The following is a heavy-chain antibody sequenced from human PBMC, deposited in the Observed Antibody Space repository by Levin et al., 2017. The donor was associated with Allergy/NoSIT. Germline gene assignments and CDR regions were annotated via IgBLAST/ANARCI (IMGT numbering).Heavy chain of an antibody. D-gene: IGHD3-10*01. Sequence: ASVKVSCKASGYTFTSYYMHWVRQAPGQGLEWMGIINPSGGSTSYAQKFQGRVTMTRDTSTSTVYMELSSLRSEDTAVYYCARDPHYYGSGSYYSLHEYYFDYWGQGTLVTVSS. CDR1: GYTFTSYY. V-gene: IGHV1-46*01. CDR3: ARDPHYYGSGSYYSLHEYYFDY. J-gene: IGHJ4*02. CDR2: INPSGGST.